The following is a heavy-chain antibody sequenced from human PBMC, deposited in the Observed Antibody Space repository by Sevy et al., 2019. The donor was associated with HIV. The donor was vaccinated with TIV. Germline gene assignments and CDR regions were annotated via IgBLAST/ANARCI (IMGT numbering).Heavy chain of an antibody. CDR1: GGTFSSYA. D-gene: IGHD2-2*01. V-gene: IGHV1-69*13. CDR3: ARDLGLCSSTSCYPSHYYYYGMDV. CDR2: IIPIFGTA. Sequence: ASVKVSCKASGGTFSSYAISWVRQAPGQGLEWMGGIIPIFGTANYAQKFQGRVTITADESTSTAYMELSSQRSEDTAGYYCARDLGLCSSTSCYPSHYYYYGMDVWGQGTTVTVSS. J-gene: IGHJ6*02.